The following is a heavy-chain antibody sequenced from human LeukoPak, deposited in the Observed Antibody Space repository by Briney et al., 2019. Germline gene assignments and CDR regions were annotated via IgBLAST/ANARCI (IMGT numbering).Heavy chain of an antibody. Sequence: GGSLRLSCAASGFTFSGYWMHWVRQPPGKGLVWVSHIDNDGHTTRYADAVKGRFTISRENARNTLFLHMNSLRAEDTAVYYCVREEGLEVAGLPYALDLWGRGTLVTVSS. J-gene: IGHJ3*01. CDR1: GFTFSGYW. CDR3: VREEGLEVAGLPYALDL. V-gene: IGHV3-74*01. D-gene: IGHD6-19*01. CDR2: IDNDGHTT.